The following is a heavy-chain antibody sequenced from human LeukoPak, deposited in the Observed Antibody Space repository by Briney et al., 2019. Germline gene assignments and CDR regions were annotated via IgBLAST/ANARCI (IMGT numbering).Heavy chain of an antibody. CDR1: GFTFSSYA. J-gene: IGHJ6*02. V-gene: IGHV3-23*01. CDR2: ISGSGGST. Sequence: PGGSLRLSCAASGFTFSSYAMSWVRQAPGKGLEWVSAISGSGGSTYYADSVKGRFTISRDNSKNTLYLQMNSLRAEDTAVYYCARVSYGGYVFVWKYGMDVWSQGTTVTVSS. CDR3: ARVSYGGYVFVWKYGMDV. D-gene: IGHD4-17*01.